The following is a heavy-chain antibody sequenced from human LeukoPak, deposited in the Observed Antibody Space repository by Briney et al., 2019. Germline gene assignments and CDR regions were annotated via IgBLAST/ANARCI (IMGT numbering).Heavy chain of an antibody. CDR3: ARGESGLDYFDY. D-gene: IGHD3-16*01. J-gene: IGHJ4*02. Sequence: SETLSLTCAVYGGSFSSYYWSWIRQPPGKGLEWIGEINHSGSTYYNPSLKSRVTISVDTSKNQFSLKLSSVTAADTAVYYCARGESGLDYFDYWGQGTLVTVSS. CDR2: INHSGST. V-gene: IGHV4-34*01. CDR1: GGSFSSYY.